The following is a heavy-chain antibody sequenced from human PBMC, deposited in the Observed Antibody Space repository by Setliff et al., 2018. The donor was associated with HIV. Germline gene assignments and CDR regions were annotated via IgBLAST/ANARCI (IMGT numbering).Heavy chain of an antibody. V-gene: IGHV4-4*07. J-gene: IGHJ4*02. CDR1: GGSISNFY. D-gene: IGHD3-22*01. CDR2: IYSTGDT. CDR3: ARVRLTMIMMVDYFDQ. Sequence: SETLSLTCSVSGGSISNFYWSWIRQPPGKGLEWVGHIYSTGDTNYNPSLKSRVTLSADTSKNQLSLSLTSVTAADTAVYYCARVRLTMIMMVDYFDQWGQGTLGTVS.